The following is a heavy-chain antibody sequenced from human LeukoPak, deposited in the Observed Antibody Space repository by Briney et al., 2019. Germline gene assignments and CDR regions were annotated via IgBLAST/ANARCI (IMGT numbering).Heavy chain of an antibody. Sequence: SETLSLTCAVYGGSFSGYYWSWIRQPPGKGLEWTGEINHSGSTNYNPSLKSRVTISVDTSKNQFSLKLSSVTAADTAVYYCARRANYYYDSSGYPHIDYWGQGTLVTVSS. CDR1: GGSFSGYY. D-gene: IGHD3-22*01. V-gene: IGHV4-34*01. CDR2: INHSGST. CDR3: ARRANYYYDSSGYPHIDY. J-gene: IGHJ4*02.